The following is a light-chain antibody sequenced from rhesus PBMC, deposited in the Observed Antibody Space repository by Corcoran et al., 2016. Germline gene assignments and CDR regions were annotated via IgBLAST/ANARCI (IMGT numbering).Light chain of an antibody. CDR1: QGISSF. J-gene: IGKJ4*01. Sequence: DIQMTQSPSSLSASVGDRVTITCRASQGISSFLAWYQQKPGKAPKLLIDTAANLQSGVPSRFSGSGSGTDFTLNISSLQPEDFGTDYCQQHNTYPLTFGGGTKVELK. CDR3: QQHNTYPLT. V-gene: IGKV1-25*01. CDR2: TAA.